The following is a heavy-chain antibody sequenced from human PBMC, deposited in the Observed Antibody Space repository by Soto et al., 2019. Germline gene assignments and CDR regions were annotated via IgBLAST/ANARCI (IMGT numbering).Heavy chain of an antibody. Sequence: SETLSLTCTVSGGSISSGGYYWSWIRQHPGKGLEWIGYIYYSGSTYYNPSLKSRVTISVDTSKNQFSLKLSSVTAADTAVYYCARGGSGSYYAIFPRYYYGMDVWGQGTTVSGSS. V-gene: IGHV4-31*03. D-gene: IGHD1-26*01. CDR1: GGSISSGGYY. CDR2: IYYSGST. J-gene: IGHJ6*02. CDR3: ARGGSGSYYAIFPRYYYGMDV.